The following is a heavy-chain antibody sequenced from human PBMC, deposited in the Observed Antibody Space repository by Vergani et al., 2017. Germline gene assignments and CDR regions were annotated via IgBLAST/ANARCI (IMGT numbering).Heavy chain of an antibody. CDR1: GFTFSGSA. D-gene: IGHD3-3*01. CDR2: IRDKTYNYAT. J-gene: IGHJ6*04. V-gene: IGHV3-73*02. Sequence: EVQLVESGGGLVQPGGSLTLSCAASGFTFSGSAMHWVRKTSGKGLGWIGRIRDKTYNYATAYAVSVEGRFIISRDDSKKTAYLQMNRLTIEDTAVYYCYYDFWAGYAAGDVWGKGTTVTVSS. CDR3: YYDFWAGYAAGDV.